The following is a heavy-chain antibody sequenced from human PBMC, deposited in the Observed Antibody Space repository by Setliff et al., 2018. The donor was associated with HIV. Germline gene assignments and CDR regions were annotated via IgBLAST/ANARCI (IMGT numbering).Heavy chain of an antibody. CDR1: GYSFATYF. Sequence: ASVKVSCKASGYSFATYFLHWVRQAPGQGPEWLGIIDPSGGATEYAQKFQGRVTMTRDTSTSTVYMELRSLKSEDTAVYYCARVKQQLAPFDYWGQGTLVTVSS. CDR2: IDPSGGAT. D-gene: IGHD6-13*01. V-gene: IGHV1-46*01. J-gene: IGHJ4*02. CDR3: ARVKQQLAPFDY.